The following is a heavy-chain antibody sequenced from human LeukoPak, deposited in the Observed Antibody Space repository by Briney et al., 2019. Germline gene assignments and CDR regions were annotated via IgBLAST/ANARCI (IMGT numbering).Heavy chain of an antibody. Sequence: PGGSLRLSCAASGFTFSSYGMHWVRQAPGKGLEWVAVISYDGSNKYYADSVKGRFTISRDNTKNSLYLQMNSLRAEDTAVYYCARVLQLWSKGLDYWGQGTLVTVSS. CDR3: ARVLQLWSKGLDY. D-gene: IGHD5-18*01. CDR1: GFTFSSYG. V-gene: IGHV3-30*03. CDR2: ISYDGSNK. J-gene: IGHJ4*02.